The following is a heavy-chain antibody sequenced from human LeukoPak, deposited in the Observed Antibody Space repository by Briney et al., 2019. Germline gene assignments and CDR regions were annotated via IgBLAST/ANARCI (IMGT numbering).Heavy chain of an antibody. Sequence: PSETLSLTCTVSGGSISSYYWSWIRQPPGKGLEWIGYIYYSGSTNYNPSLKSRVTISVDTSKNQSSLKLTSVTAADTAVYYCARHGYSSGSGYFDLWGRGTLVTVSS. CDR1: GGSISSYY. V-gene: IGHV4-59*08. J-gene: IGHJ2*01. CDR3: ARHGYSSGSGYFDL. CDR2: IYYSGST. D-gene: IGHD5-18*01.